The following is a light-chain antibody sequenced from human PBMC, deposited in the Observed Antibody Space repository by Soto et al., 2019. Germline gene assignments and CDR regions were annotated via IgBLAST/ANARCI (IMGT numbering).Light chain of an antibody. CDR3: QQYKSFWT. CDR1: QNINSW. J-gene: IGKJ1*01. CDR2: KAS. V-gene: IGKV1-5*03. Sequence: DIHMTQSPSTLSASVGDRVTITCRASQNINSWLAWYQQKPGKAPNLLIYKASSLETGVPSRFSGSGSGTEFTLTISSLQPDDFASYHCQQYKSFWTFGLGTKVDIK.